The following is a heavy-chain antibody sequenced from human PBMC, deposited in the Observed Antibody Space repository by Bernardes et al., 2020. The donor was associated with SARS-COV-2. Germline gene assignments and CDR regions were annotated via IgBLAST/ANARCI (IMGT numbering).Heavy chain of an antibody. CDR2: INHSGRS. Sequence: SETLSLTCAVYGGSFSGYYWSWIRQPPGKGLEWIGEINHSGRSNYNPSLKSRVTISVETSKNQFSLKVSSVTAADTAVYYCAFIEMATISGHYWGQGTLVTVSS. CDR3: AFIEMATISGHY. J-gene: IGHJ4*02. D-gene: IGHD5-12*01. V-gene: IGHV4-34*01. CDR1: GGSFSGYY.